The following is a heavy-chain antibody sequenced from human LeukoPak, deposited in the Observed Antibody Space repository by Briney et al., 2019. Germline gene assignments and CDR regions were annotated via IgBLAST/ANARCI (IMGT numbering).Heavy chain of an antibody. CDR2: GSDSGGT. J-gene: IGHJ5*02. V-gene: IGHV4-34*01. Sequence: SETLSLTCAVYGVALYGEYWSWIRQSPGQGLEWFGGGSDSGGTNYNPSLKSRVSISVDTSKNQFSLKLSSVTAADTAVYYCAREDYSSSWYPGNWFDPWGQGTLVTVSS. CDR1: GVALYGEY. D-gene: IGHD6-13*01. CDR3: AREDYSSSWYPGNWFDP.